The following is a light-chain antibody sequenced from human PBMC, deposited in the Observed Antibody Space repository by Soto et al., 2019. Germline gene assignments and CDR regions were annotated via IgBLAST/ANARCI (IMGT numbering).Light chain of an antibody. CDR3: QQYANYSPET. CDR2: QAS. J-gene: IGKJ1*01. V-gene: IGKV1-5*03. Sequence: EIQMTQSPSTLSASVGDRVTINCRASQSIGSWLAWYQHKPGTAPKLLIYQASSLESGVPSRFSGIVSGTEFTLPISRLQPDDFATYYGQQYANYSPETFGHGNKVDI. CDR1: QSIGSW.